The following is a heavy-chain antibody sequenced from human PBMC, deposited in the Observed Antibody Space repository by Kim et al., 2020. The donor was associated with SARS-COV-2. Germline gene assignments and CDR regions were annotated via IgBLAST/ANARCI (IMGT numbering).Heavy chain of an antibody. D-gene: IGHD6-13*01. V-gene: IGHV5-51*01. Sequence: PSFQGQVTISADKSISTAYLQWSSLKASDTAMYYCARHDRTAADNWFDPWGQGTLVTVSS. CDR3: ARHDRTAADNWFDP. J-gene: IGHJ5*02.